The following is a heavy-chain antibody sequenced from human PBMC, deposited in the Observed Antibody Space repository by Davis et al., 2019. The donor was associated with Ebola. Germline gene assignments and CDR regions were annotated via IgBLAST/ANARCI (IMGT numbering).Heavy chain of an antibody. V-gene: IGHV4-30-4*07. CDR1: GAFVSSGGYS. J-gene: IGHJ5*02. Sequence: MPSETLSLTCAVSGAFVSSGGYSWIWIRQPPGKGLEWIGYYYYTGGTYYSPSLRSRVTISVDTSKNLFSLKLTSVTAADTAVYYCARGYYDGRGWFDPWGQGTLVTVSS. CDR3: ARGYYDGRGWFDP. D-gene: IGHD3-3*01. CDR2: YYYTGGT.